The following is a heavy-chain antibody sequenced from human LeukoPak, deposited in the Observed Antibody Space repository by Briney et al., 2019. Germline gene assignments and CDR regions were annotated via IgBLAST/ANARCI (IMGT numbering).Heavy chain of an antibody. CDR1: GFTFSHDW. Sequence: GGSLRLSCAASGFTFSHDWMSWVRQAPGKGLEWVASIKQDGSGEHYVDSVKGRFTISRDDAKNSLYLQMNSLRAEDTAVYYCARDHYNWTPDQGYKVFDYWGQGSLVTVSS. D-gene: IGHD1-20*01. CDR2: IKQDGSGE. V-gene: IGHV3-7*01. J-gene: IGHJ4*02. CDR3: ARDHYNWTPDQGYKVFDY.